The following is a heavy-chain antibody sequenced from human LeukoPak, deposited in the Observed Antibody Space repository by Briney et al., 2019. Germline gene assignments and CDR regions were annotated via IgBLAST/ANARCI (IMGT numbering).Heavy chain of an antibody. CDR1: GFTFSSYG. CDR2: IKQDGSEK. V-gene: IGHV3-7*01. D-gene: IGHD6-19*01. J-gene: IGHJ6*03. CDR3: ARSSGWYHRGPDYYYYYMDV. Sequence: GGSLRLSCAASGFTFSSYGMHWVRQVPGKGLEWVANIKQDGSEKTYADSVRSRFTISRDNAKNSLYLQMNSLRAEDTAVYYCARSSGWYHRGPDYYYYYMDVWGKGTTVTVS.